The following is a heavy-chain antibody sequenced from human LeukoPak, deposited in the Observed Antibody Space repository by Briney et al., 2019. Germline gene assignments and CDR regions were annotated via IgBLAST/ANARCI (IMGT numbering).Heavy chain of an antibody. J-gene: IGHJ4*02. CDR3: ARDTAMDC. CDR2: INSDGSEG. Sequence: PGGSLRLSCAVSGFTFSGFWMSWSRQAPGKGLEWVASINSDGSEGYYADVVKGRFTISRDNAKNSLYLQINSLRAEDTAVYYCARDTAMDCWGQGTLVTVSS. V-gene: IGHV3-7*03. D-gene: IGHD5-18*01. CDR1: GFTFSGFW.